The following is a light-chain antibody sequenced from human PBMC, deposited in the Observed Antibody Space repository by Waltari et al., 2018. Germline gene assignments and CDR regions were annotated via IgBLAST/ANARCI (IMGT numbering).Light chain of an antibody. CDR3: QKYGTLPAT. Sequence: EIVLTQSPGTLSLSPGERATLSCRASQSVSKYLAWYQQKPGQAPRLLIYDAPTRATGIPDRFSATGWGTDFSLSISRLEPKDFAVYYCQKYGTLPATFGQGTKVQMK. V-gene: IGKV3-20*01. CDR1: QSVSKY. J-gene: IGKJ1*01. CDR2: DAP.